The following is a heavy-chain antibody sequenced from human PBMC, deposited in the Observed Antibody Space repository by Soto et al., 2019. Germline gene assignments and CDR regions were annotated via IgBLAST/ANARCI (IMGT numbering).Heavy chain of an antibody. CDR2: INPNSGGT. J-gene: IGHJ5*02. V-gene: IGHV1-2*04. CDR1: GYTFTGYY. D-gene: IGHD2-15*01. Sequence: GASVKVSCKASGYTFTGYYMHWVRQAPGQGLEWMGWINPNSGGTNYAQKFQGWVTMTRDTSISTAYMELSRLRSDDTAVYYCARGPPRDYCSGGSCYSRFAPWGQGTLVTVSS. CDR3: ARGPPRDYCSGGSCYSRFAP.